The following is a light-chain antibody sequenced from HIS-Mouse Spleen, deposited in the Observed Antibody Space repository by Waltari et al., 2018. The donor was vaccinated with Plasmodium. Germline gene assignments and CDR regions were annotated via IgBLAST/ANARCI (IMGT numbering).Light chain of an antibody. CDR1: SSDVGGYNN. V-gene: IGLV2-11*01. Sequence: QSALTQPRSVSGSPGQSVTISCTGTSSDVGGYNNVSWYQQPPGKAPKLMIYDVSKRPSGVPDRFSGSKSGNTASLTISGLQAEDEADYYCCSYAGSYTYVFGTGTKVTVL. J-gene: IGLJ1*01. CDR3: CSYAGSYTYV. CDR2: DVS.